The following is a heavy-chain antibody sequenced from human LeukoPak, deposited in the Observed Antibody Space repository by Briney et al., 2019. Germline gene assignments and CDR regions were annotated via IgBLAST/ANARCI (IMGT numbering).Heavy chain of an antibody. D-gene: IGHD1-7*01. V-gene: IGHV3-30*02. CDR1: GLTFSSYG. Sequence: AGGSLRLSCAVSGLTFSSYGMHWVRQAPGKGLEWVACIRYDGSNKYYAASVKRRFTISGAYSKNTLYLQMNSLRSKATAVYYCAKDLGELIPFDIGGQGTMVTVSS. CDR2: IRYDGSNK. J-gene: IGHJ3*02. CDR3: AKDLGELIPFDI.